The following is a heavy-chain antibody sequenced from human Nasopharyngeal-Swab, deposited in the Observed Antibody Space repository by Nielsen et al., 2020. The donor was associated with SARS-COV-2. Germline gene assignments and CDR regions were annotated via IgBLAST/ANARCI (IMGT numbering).Heavy chain of an antibody. CDR2: LYHSGST. Sequence: GALSLSCTVSGGSISSYYWSWIRQPPGKGLEWIGYLYHSGSTNYNPSLKSRVTISVDTSKNQFSLKLSSVTAADTAVYYCAREFGDTFDYWGQGTLVTVSS. J-gene: IGHJ4*02. CDR1: GGSISSYY. D-gene: IGHD2-21*01. CDR3: AREFGDTFDY. V-gene: IGHV4-59*01.